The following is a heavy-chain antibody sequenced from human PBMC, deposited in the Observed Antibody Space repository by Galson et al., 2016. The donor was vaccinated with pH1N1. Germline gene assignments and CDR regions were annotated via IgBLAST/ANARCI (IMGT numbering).Heavy chain of an antibody. J-gene: IGHJ3*02. CDR2: GYHRGHT. D-gene: IGHD6-19*01. Sequence: QVQLQESGPGLVQPAQTLSLTCDVSGYSISRGYYWSWIRQSPGKGLDWIGNGYHRGHTKYNPSLARRLSLSADTSKNQFSRRLTSVTAADTASYYCARVRLRGVHTSGWFDAFDIWGRGTGVIVSS. V-gene: IGHV4-38-2*01. CDR1: GYSISRGYY. CDR3: ARVRLRGVHTSGWFDAFDI.